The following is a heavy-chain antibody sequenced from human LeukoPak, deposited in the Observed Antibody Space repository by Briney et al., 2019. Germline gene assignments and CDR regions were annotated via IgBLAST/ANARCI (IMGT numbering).Heavy chain of an antibody. J-gene: IGHJ5*02. CDR1: GGTFSSYA. D-gene: IGHD1-26*01. CDR3: VRGVVGATSKNWFDP. V-gene: IGHV1-69*13. CDR2: IIPIFGTA. Sequence: SVKVSCKASGGTFSSYAISWVRQAPGQGLEWMGGIIPIFGTANYAQKFQGRVTITADESTSTAYMELSSLRSEDTAVYYCVRGVVGATSKNWFDPWGQGTLVTVSS.